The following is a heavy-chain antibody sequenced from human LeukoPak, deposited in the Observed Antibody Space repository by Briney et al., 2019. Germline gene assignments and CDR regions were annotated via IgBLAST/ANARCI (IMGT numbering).Heavy chain of an antibody. D-gene: IGHD1-26*01. CDR3: AKDRSWCGSYYVPDYFDY. CDR2: ISGSGGST. Sequence: GGSLRLSCAASGFTFSSYAMSWVRQAPGKGLEWVSAISGSGGSTYYADSVKGRFTISRDNSKNTLYLQMNSLRAEDTAVYYCAKDRSWCGSYYVPDYFDYWGQGTLVTVSS. J-gene: IGHJ4*02. V-gene: IGHV3-23*01. CDR1: GFTFSSYA.